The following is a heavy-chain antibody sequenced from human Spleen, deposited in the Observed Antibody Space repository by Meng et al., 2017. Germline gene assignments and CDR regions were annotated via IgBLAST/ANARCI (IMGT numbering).Heavy chain of an antibody. V-gene: IGHV4-34*01. Sequence: QGQPQQWGPGLLKPSETLSLTCVVSGGSFSDYYWSWIRQPPGKGLEWIGEINHSGSTNYNPSLESRATISVDTSQNNLSLKLSSVTAADSAVYYCARGPTTMAHDFDYWGQGTLVTVSS. CDR1: GGSFSDYY. CDR2: INHSGST. D-gene: IGHD4-11*01. J-gene: IGHJ4*02. CDR3: ARGPTTMAHDFDY.